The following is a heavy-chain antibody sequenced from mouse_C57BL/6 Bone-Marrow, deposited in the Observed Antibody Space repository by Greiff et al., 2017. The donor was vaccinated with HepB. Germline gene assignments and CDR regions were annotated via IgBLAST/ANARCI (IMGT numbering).Heavy chain of an antibody. V-gene: IGHV1-82*01. Sequence: QVQLKQSGPELVKPGASVKISCKASGYAFSSSWMNWVKQRPGKGLEWIGRIYPGDGDTNYNGKFKGKATLTADKSSSTAYMQLSSLTSEDSAVYFCARRGYDYDDYAMDYWGQGTSVTVSS. D-gene: IGHD2-4*01. CDR2: IYPGDGDT. CDR3: ARRGYDYDDYAMDY. J-gene: IGHJ4*01. CDR1: GYAFSSSW.